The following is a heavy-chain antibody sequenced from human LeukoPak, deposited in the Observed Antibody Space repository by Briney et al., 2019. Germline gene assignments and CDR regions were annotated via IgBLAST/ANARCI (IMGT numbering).Heavy chain of an antibody. J-gene: IGHJ4*02. CDR2: IYYSGST. Sequence: SETLSLTCTVSGGSISSYYWSWIRQPPGKGLEWIGYIYYSGSTNYNPSLKSRVTISVDTSKNQFSLKLSSVTAADTAVYYCARGLYYYGSGSYYPPPEYLDYWGQGTLVTVSS. V-gene: IGHV4-59*12. CDR1: GGSISSYY. D-gene: IGHD3-10*01. CDR3: ARGLYYYGSGSYYPPPEYLDY.